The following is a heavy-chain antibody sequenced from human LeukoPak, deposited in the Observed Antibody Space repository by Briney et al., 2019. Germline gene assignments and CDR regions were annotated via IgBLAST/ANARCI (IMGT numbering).Heavy chain of an antibody. Sequence: GGSLRLSCAASGFTFSSAGMTLVRQAPGKGLEWVGRIKSQSDGGTIDYDAPVKGRFTISRDDSKNTLYLQMNSLKTEDTAVYYCTTSPDYWGQGTLVTVSS. CDR2: IKSQSDGGTI. CDR3: TTSPDY. J-gene: IGHJ4*02. V-gene: IGHV3-15*01. CDR1: GFTFSSAG.